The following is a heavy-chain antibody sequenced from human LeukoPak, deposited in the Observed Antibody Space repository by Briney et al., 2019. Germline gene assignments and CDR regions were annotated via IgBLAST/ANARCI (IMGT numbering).Heavy chain of an antibody. V-gene: IGHV1-46*01. Sequence: ASVKVSCKASGGTFSSYAISWVRQAPGQGLEWMGIINPSGGSTSYTQKFQGRVTMTRDTSTSTVYMELSSLRSEDTAVYYCARGIAAAGTDLDYWGQGTLVTVSS. CDR2: INPSGGST. CDR1: GGTFSSYA. CDR3: ARGIAAAGTDLDY. J-gene: IGHJ4*02. D-gene: IGHD6-13*01.